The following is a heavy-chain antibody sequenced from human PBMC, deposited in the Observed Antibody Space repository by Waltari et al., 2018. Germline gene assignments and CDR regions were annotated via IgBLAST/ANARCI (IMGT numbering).Heavy chain of an antibody. D-gene: IGHD3-22*01. CDR2: IMTDGSEE. Sequence: EVQLVESGGGLVQPGGSLGPSCAASGFTLSSYWMSWVRQAPGKGLEWVANIMTDGSEEYYVDSVRGRFTISRDNAKNSLFLQMNSLRPEDTAVYYCARDQWFAFDIWGQGTMVTVSS. CDR1: GFTLSSYW. CDR3: ARDQWFAFDI. J-gene: IGHJ3*02. V-gene: IGHV3-7*01.